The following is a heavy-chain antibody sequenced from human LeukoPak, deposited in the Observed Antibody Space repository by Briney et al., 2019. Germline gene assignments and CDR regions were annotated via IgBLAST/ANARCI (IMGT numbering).Heavy chain of an antibody. V-gene: IGHV3-7*01. CDR2: IKQDGSEK. J-gene: IGHJ6*03. CDR3: AKNSLDYDFWSGLYYYYMDV. CDR1: GFTFSSYW. Sequence: GGSLRLSCAASGFTFSSYWMSWVRQAPGKGLEWVANIKQDGSEKYYVDSVKGRFTISRDNAKNSLYLQMNSLRAEDTAVYYCAKNSLDYDFWSGLYYYYMDVWGKGTTVTVSS. D-gene: IGHD3-3*01.